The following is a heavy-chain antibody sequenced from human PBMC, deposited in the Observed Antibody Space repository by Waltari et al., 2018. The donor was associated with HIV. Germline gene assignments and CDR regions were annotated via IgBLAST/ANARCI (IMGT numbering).Heavy chain of an antibody. CDR3: ATDVARGRFDY. CDR1: GFTFSSYR. V-gene: IGHV3-21*01. D-gene: IGHD2-15*01. Sequence: EVQLVESGGDLVKPGESLRLSCAVSGFTFSSYRMNWVRQAPGKGLEWVSSISSSSTYIYYADSVKGRFSISRDNAKSSLFLQLTSLRADDTAVYFCATDVARGRFDYWGQGTPVTVSS. CDR2: ISSSSTYI. J-gene: IGHJ4*02.